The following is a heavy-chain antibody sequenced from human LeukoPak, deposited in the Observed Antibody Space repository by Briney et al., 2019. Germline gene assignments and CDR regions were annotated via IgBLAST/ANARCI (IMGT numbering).Heavy chain of an antibody. J-gene: IGHJ5*02. CDR2: ISYDGSNK. CDR1: GFTFSRYA. D-gene: IGHD3-3*01. Sequence: GGSLRLSCVASGFTFSRYAMHWVRQAPGKGLEWVAVISYDGSNKFNADSVKGRFTISRDSSKNTLYLQMNSPRAEDTAVYYCAKDRDYDFWSGPDGFDPWGQGTLVTVSS. V-gene: IGHV3-30-3*01. CDR3: AKDRDYDFWSGPDGFDP.